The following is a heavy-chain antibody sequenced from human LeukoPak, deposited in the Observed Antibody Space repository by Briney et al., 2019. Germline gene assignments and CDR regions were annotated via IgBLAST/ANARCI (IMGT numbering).Heavy chain of an antibody. CDR2: ISWNSGSI. CDR3: AKSLGEGRYCSSTSCWEFDY. CDR1: GFTFDDYA. V-gene: IGHV3-9*01. D-gene: IGHD2-2*01. J-gene: IGHJ4*02. Sequence: GGSLRLSCAASGFTFDDYAMHWVRQAPGKGLEWVSGISWNSGSIGYADSVKGRFTISRDNSKNTLYLQMNSLRAEDTAVYYCAKSLGEGRYCSSTSCWEFDYWGQGTLVTVSS.